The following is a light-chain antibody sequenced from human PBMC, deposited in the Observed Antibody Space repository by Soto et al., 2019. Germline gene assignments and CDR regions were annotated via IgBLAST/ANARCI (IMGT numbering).Light chain of an antibody. CDR3: SWEV. CDR2: DVS. CDR1: SSDVGGYNY. Sequence: QSVLTQPASVSGSPGQSITISCTGTSSDVGGYNYVSWYQQHPGKAPKLMIYDVSNRPSGVSNRFSGSKSGNTASLTISGLQAEDEAHYYCSWEVFGGGTKVTVL. V-gene: IGLV2-14*01. J-gene: IGLJ2*01.